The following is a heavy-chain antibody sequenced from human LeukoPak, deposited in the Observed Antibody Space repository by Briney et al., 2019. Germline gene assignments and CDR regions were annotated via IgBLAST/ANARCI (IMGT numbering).Heavy chain of an antibody. CDR2: IWYDGSNK. V-gene: IGHV3-33*07. D-gene: IGHD6-13*01. CDR3: ARGEYWQQLSPTPFGY. CDR1: GFTFNRCW. J-gene: IGHJ4*02. Sequence: PGGSLRLSCVVSGFTFNRCWMNWVRQAPGKGLEWVAVIWYDGSNKYYADSVKGRFTISRDNSKNTLYLQMNSLRAEDTAVYYCARGEYWQQLSPTPFGYWGQGTLVTVSS.